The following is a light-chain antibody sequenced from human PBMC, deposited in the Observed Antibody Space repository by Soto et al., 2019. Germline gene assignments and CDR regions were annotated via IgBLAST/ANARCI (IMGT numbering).Light chain of an antibody. CDR2: DAS. V-gene: IGKV1-5*01. J-gene: IGKJ5*01. CDR3: QQYNSYSAIT. Sequence: DIQMTQSPSTLSASLGDRVTITFRASQSISSWLAWYQQKPGKAPKLLIYDASSLESGVPSRFSGSGSGTEFTLTISSLQPDDFATYYCQQYNSYSAITFGQGTRLEI. CDR1: QSISSW.